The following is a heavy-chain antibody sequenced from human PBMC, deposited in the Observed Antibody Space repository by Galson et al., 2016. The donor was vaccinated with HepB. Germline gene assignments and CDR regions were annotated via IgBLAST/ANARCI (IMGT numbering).Heavy chain of an antibody. CDR2: IFYSGIP. J-gene: IGHJ3*02. V-gene: IGHV4-31*01. CDR3: ARDSLVLRGFDR. CDR1: GGPISRGGYY. D-gene: IGHD3-9*01. Sequence: TLSLTCTVSGGPISRGGYYWTWVRQHPGKGLAWNGYIFYSGIPYYNPSLKSLVTISVDTSKNQFSLNLSPVTAADTAVYYCARDSLVLRGFDRWGQGTMVTVAS.